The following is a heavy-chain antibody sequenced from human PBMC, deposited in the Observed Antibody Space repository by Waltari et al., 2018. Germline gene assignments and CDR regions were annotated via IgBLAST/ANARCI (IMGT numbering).Heavy chain of an antibody. CDR1: GGSFSGYY. J-gene: IGHJ2*01. Sequence: QVQLQQWGAGLLKPSETLSLTCAVYGGSFSGYYWSWLRQHPGKGLEWIGEINHSGSTNYNPSLKSRVTISVDTSKNQFSLKLSSVTAADTAVYYCARGARSFGITLGHFDLWGRGTLVTVSS. CDR2: INHSGST. D-gene: IGHD3-3*01. V-gene: IGHV4-34*01. CDR3: ARGARSFGITLGHFDL.